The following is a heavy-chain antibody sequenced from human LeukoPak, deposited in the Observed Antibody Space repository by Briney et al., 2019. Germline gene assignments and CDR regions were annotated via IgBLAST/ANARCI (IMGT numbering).Heavy chain of an antibody. CDR3: ARETIEAFDV. D-gene: IGHD4/OR15-4a*01. J-gene: IGHJ3*01. V-gene: IGHV1-18*01. CDR2: ISAYNGNT. Sequence: GASVKVSCKTSGYSFSTYGISWVRQAPGQGLEWMGWISAYNGNTNYAQKFQGRVTMTTDTSTSTAHLETRSLRPDDTAVYYCARETIEAFDVWGQGTMVTVSS. CDR1: GYSFSTYG.